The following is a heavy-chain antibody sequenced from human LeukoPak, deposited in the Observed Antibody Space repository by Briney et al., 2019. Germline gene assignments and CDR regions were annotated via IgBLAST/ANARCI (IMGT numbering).Heavy chain of an antibody. Sequence: SETLSLTCTVSGGSISGYYWSWIRQPPGKGLEWIGYIYYTGSTSYNPSLKSRVTMSLDASKNQFSLELNSVAPADTAVYYCARGGNYWPQWWFDPWGRGTLVSVSS. CDR1: GGSISGYY. CDR2: IYYTGST. J-gene: IGHJ5*02. D-gene: IGHD1-26*01. V-gene: IGHV4-59*01. CDR3: ARGGNYWPQWWFDP.